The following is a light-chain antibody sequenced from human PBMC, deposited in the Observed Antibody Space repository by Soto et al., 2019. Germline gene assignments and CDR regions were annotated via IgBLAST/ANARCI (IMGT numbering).Light chain of an antibody. V-gene: IGKV3-11*01. CDR1: ESVSNN. CDR2: DAY. J-gene: IGKJ5*01. CDR3: QQRHMWPIT. Sequence: EIVITQSPATLSLSPGERATLSCRASESVSNNLAWYQQKPGQAPRLLIYDAYNRATGIPPRFSGSGSGTDFTLTISSLEPEDSAVYYCQQRHMWPITFGQGTRLEIK.